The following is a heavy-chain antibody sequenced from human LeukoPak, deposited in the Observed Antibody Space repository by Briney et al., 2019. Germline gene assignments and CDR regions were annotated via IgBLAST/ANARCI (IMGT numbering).Heavy chain of an antibody. Sequence: GGSLRLSCAASGFTFSSNYMSWVRQAPGKGLEWVSVIYSSGNTYYADSVKGRFTISRDNSKNTLYLQMNSLRAEDTAVYYCAREPRPANDFWSGYPYYFDCWGQGTLVTVSS. V-gene: IGHV3-66*03. D-gene: IGHD3-3*01. CDR3: AREPRPANDFWSGYPYYFDC. CDR2: IYSSGNT. CDR1: GFTFSSNY. J-gene: IGHJ4*02.